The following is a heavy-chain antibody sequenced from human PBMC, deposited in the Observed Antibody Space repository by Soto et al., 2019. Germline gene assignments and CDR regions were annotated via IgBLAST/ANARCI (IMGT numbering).Heavy chain of an antibody. CDR1: GGSISSYY. V-gene: IGHV4-59*01. CDR3: ARGRNYDFWSGFHYGMDV. Sequence: PSETLSLTCTVSGGSISSYYWSWIRQPPGKGLEWIGYIYYSGSTNYNPSLKSRVTISVDTSKNQFFLKLSSVTAADTAVYYCARGRNYDFWSGFHYGMDVWGQGTTVTVSS. J-gene: IGHJ6*02. D-gene: IGHD3-3*01. CDR2: IYYSGST.